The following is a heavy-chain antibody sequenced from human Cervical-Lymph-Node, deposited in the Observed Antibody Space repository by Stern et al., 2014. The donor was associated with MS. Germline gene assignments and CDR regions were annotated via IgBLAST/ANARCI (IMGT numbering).Heavy chain of an antibody. CDR2: IYYTGGTQ. J-gene: IGHJ4*02. CDR3: ARDRRGGGATRIGY. D-gene: IGHD1-26*01. Sequence: VQLVESGGGVVQPGRSLRLSCAASGFSFNSYAMHWVRQAPGKGLEWVALIYYTGGTQYYADSVKGRFTISRDNFKNTLYLEMNSLRPEDTAVYYCARDRRGGGATRIGYWGQGTLVTVSS. CDR1: GFSFNSYA. V-gene: IGHV3-30-3*01.